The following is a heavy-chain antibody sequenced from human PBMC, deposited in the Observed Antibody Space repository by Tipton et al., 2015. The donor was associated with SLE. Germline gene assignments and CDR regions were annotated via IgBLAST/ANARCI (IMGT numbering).Heavy chain of an antibody. Sequence: TLSLTCTVSGGSISSSPYYWAWIRQPPGKGLEWIGTVYSGGNTYHTPSLKTRVTISVDTSRNQFSLKLTSVTAADTAVYYCAIPTVGATGGFDSWGHGTLVIVSS. V-gene: IGHV4-39*07. CDR1: GGSISSSPYY. CDR2: VYSGGNT. D-gene: IGHD1-26*01. J-gene: IGHJ4*01. CDR3: AIPTVGATGGFDS.